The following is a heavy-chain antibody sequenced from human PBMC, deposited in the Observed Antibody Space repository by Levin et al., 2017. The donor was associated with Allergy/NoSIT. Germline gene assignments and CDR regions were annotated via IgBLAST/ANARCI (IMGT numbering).Heavy chain of an antibody. J-gene: IGHJ6*02. CDR1: GFSFSKSG. CDR3: VRDLTTIRGGMDV. CDR2: IRPTSEII. Sequence: ETLSLTCAASGFSFSKSGMNWVRQAPGQGLEWVSYIRPTSEIIHYADSVKGRFTISRDNAKNSLYLQMNSLRVEDTAIYYCVRDLTTIRGGMDVWGQGTTVTVSS. D-gene: IGHD1-1*01. V-gene: IGHV3-48*04.